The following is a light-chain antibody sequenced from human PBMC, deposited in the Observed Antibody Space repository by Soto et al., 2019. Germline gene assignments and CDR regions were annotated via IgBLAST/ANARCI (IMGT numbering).Light chain of an antibody. CDR1: QSVSRN. CDR3: QQYKHWPLYT. CDR2: DAS. J-gene: IGKJ2*01. V-gene: IGKV3-15*01. Sequence: EVVMTQSPATLSVSPGERATLSCRASQSVSRNLAWYQQRPGRAPRLLIYDASTRATNIPTRFSGSGSGTDFTLTISCLQSEDFAVYYCQQYKHWPLYTFGQWTKLEIK.